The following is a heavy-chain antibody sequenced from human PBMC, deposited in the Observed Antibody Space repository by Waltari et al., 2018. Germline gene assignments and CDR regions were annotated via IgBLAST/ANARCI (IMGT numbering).Heavy chain of an antibody. CDR3: ARVFTYSSGWYHLDL. D-gene: IGHD6-13*01. CDR1: GYTFTKNG. CDR2: IGPYCANT. J-gene: IGHJ5*02. V-gene: IGHV1-18*01. Sequence: QVQLVQSGGEVKKPGASVKVSCKASGYTFTKNGISWVRQAPGQGLEWMGWIGPYCANTDYAQGLQGRVTMTTDTPTSTAYLELTSLRSDDTAVYYCARVFTYSSGWYHLDLWGQGTLITVS.